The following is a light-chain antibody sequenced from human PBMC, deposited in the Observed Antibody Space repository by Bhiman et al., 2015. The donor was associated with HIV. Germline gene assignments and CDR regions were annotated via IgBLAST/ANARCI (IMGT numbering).Light chain of an antibody. J-gene: IGLJ1*01. CDR2: EVS. V-gene: IGLV2-8*01. Sequence: QSALTQPPSASGSPGQSVTISCTGTSSDVGRYNFVSWYQQRPGEAPKLMISEVSKRPSGVPDRFSGSKSGSTASLTVSGLQAEDEADYYCSSYADSDIYIFGTGTKVTVL. CDR1: SSDVGRYNF. CDR3: SSYADSDIYI.